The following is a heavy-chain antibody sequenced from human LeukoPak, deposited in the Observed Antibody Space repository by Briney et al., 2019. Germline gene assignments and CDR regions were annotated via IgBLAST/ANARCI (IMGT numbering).Heavy chain of an antibody. V-gene: IGHV4-39*07. CDR1: GSSISSSSYY. D-gene: IGHD3-3*01. J-gene: IGHJ6*03. Sequence: SETLSLTCTVSGSSISSSSYYWGWIRQPPGKGREWIGGIYYSGSTYYNPSLKSRVTISVDTSKNQFSLKLSSVTAADTAVYYCARDRWGTIFGVVNYYYYYMDVWGKGTTVTVSS. CDR3: ARDRWGTIFGVVNYYYYYMDV. CDR2: IYYSGST.